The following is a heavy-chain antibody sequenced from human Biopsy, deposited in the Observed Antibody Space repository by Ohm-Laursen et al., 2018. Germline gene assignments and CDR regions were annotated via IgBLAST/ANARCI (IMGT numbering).Heavy chain of an antibody. CDR3: ARNTGWYGDLYYFDY. J-gene: IGHJ4*02. CDR1: GYSFTSYY. V-gene: IGHV1-46*01. CDR2: INPSGSTT. D-gene: IGHD6-19*01. Sequence: ASVKVSCKASGYSFTSYYTHWVRQAPGQGLEWMGMINPSGSTTSYPQIFQGRVTMTRDTSKSTVYMELSSLRSADTAVYFCARNTGWYGDLYYFDYWDQGTLVTVSS.